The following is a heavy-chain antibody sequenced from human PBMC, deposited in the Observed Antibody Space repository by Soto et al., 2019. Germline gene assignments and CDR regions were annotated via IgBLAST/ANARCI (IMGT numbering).Heavy chain of an antibody. CDR3: ARDKGYYDSSGYSGGVLHAFDI. V-gene: IGHV1-69*13. D-gene: IGHD3-22*01. CDR1: GGTFSSYA. CDR2: IIPIFGTA. Sequence: GASVKVSCKASGGTFSSYAISWVRQAPGQGLEWMGGIIPIFGTANYAQKFQGRVTITADESTSTAYMELSSLRSEDTAVYYCARDKGYYDSSGYSGGVLHAFDIWGQGTMVTVSS. J-gene: IGHJ3*02.